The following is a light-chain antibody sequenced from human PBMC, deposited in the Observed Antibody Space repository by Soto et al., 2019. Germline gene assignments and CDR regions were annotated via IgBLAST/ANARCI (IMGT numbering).Light chain of an antibody. CDR2: GNN. CDR1: NSNIGAGYD. J-gene: IGLJ1*01. V-gene: IGLV1-40*01. Sequence: LTQPPSVSGAPGQRVTISCTGSNSNIGAGYDVHWYQQLPGTAPKLLIYGNNNRPSGVPDRFSGSKSGTSASLAITGLQAEDEADYYCQSYDSSLSGYVFGTGTKVTVL. CDR3: QSYDSSLSGYV.